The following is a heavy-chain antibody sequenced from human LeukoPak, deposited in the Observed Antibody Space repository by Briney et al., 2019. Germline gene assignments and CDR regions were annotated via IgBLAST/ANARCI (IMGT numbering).Heavy chain of an antibody. Sequence: GGSLRLSCSVSGFTFSTYGMHWVRQAPGKGLEYVSAISSNGDNTYYADSVKGRFTISRDNSKNTLYLQMSSLRPDDTAVYFCVRGTGYWGQGTLVTVSS. CDR1: GFTFSTYG. V-gene: IGHV3-64D*06. J-gene: IGHJ4*02. CDR3: VRGTGY. CDR2: ISSNGDNT.